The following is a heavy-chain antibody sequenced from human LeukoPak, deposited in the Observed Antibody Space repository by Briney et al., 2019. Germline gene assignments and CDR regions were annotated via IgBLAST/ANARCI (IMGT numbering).Heavy chain of an antibody. Sequence: GGSLRLSCAASGFTVSSNYMSWVRQAPGKGLEWISVIYSGGSAYYADSVKGRFTISRDNSKNTLYLQMNTLRAEDTAVYYCARGPTRWYESWGQGTMVTVSS. J-gene: IGHJ3*01. CDR1: GFTVSSNY. CDR3: ARGPTRWYES. CDR2: IYSGGSA. V-gene: IGHV3-53*01. D-gene: IGHD4-23*01.